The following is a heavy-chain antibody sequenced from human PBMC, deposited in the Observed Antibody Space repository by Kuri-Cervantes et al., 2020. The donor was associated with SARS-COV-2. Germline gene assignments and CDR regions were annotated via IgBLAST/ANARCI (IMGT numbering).Heavy chain of an antibody. CDR2: VKTNSGNT. J-gene: IGHJ5*02. CDR3: ARATSSSWEDWFDP. D-gene: IGHD6-13*01. Sequence: ASVKVSCKAPETTFPNYDINWVRQATGQGLEWMGMVKTNSGNTLYAQIFQGRVTMTRDTSTSTVYLELSSLTSEDTAVYYCARATSSSWEDWFDPWGQGTLVTVSS. CDR1: ETTFPNYD. V-gene: IGHV1-8*01.